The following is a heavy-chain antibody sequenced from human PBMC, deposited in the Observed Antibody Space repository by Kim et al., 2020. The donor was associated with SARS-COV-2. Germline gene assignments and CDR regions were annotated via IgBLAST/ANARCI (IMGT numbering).Heavy chain of an antibody. CDR1: GFTFSSYA. V-gene: IGHV3-30-3*01. J-gene: IGHJ4*02. CDR3: ARGELELPLYFDY. Sequence: GGSLRLSCAASGFTFSSYAMHWVRQAPGKGLEWVAVISYDGSNKYYADSVKGRFTISRDNSKNTLYLQMNSLRAEDTAVYYCARGELELPLYFDYWGQGT. CDR2: ISYDGSNK. D-gene: IGHD1-7*01.